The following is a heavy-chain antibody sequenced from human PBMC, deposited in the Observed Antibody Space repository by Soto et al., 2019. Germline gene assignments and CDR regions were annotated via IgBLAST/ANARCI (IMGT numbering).Heavy chain of an antibody. Sequence: GGSLRLSCAASGFTFSSYAMSWVCQAPGKGLEWVATISGYGDYTYYADSVKGRFTISRDNSKNTLYVQMNSLRAEDTAVYYCARYSGPGCYYYFDYWGQGTLVTVSS. CDR1: GFTFSSYA. J-gene: IGHJ4*02. CDR3: ARYSGPGCYYYFDY. CDR2: ISGYGDYT. V-gene: IGHV3-23*01. D-gene: IGHD2-21*02.